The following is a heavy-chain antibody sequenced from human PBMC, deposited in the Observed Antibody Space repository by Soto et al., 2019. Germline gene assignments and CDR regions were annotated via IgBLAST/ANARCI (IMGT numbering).Heavy chain of an antibody. D-gene: IGHD6-6*01. V-gene: IGHV3-23*01. Sequence: PGGSLRLSCAASGFTFSSYAMSWVRQAPGKGLEWVSAISGSGGSTYYADSVKGRFTISRDNSKNTLYLQMNSLRAEDTAVYYCAKDKGYSSSSGGFDPWGQGTLVTVSS. CDR1: GFTFSSYA. CDR2: ISGSGGST. CDR3: AKDKGYSSSSGGFDP. J-gene: IGHJ5*02.